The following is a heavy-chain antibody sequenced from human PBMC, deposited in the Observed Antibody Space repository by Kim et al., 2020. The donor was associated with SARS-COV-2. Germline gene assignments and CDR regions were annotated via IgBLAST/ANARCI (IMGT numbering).Heavy chain of an antibody. CDR2: IYSGGST. CDR1: GFTVSTNY. J-gene: IGHJ4*02. V-gene: IGHV3-53*01. CDR3: ARGNRYCSGAGCVDY. Sequence: GGSLRLSCAASGFTVSTNYMSWVRQAPGKGLEWVSVIYSGGSTYYADSVKGRFTISRDNSKNTLYLQMNSLRAEDTAVYYCARGNRYCSGAGCVDYWGQGTLVTVSS. D-gene: IGHD2-15*01.